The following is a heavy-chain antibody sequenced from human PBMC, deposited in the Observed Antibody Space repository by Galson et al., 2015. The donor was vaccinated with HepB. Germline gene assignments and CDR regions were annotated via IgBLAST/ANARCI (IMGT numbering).Heavy chain of an antibody. CDR1: GFTFSSYS. CDR2: ISGSSSSI. CDR3: ARDEGDFYYYGMDV. J-gene: IGHJ6*02. Sequence: SLRLSCAASGFTFSSYSMNWVRQAPGKGLEWVSYISGSSSSIYYADSVKGRFAISRDNAKKSLSLQMNSLRAEDTAVYYCARDEGDFYYYGMDVWGQGTAVTASS. D-gene: IGHD2-21*01. V-gene: IGHV3-48*04.